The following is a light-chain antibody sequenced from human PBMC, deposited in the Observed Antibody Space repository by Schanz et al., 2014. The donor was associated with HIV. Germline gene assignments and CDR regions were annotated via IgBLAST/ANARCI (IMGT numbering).Light chain of an antibody. CDR2: LEGSGSY. Sequence: QLVLTQSPSASASLGASVKLTCTLSSGHSSYAIAWHQQQPGKAPRYLMKLEGSGSYNKGSGVPDRFSGSSSGAERYLTISSLQSEDEADYYCQTWGTGIRVFGGGTKLTVL. CDR3: QTWGTGIRV. J-gene: IGLJ2*01. V-gene: IGLV4-69*01. CDR1: SGHSSYA.